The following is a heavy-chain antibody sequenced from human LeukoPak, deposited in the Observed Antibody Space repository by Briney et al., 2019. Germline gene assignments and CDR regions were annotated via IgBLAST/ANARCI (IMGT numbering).Heavy chain of an antibody. CDR1: GFAFSSYA. CDR3: ASAVVPAVVMDYGMDV. Sequence: GGSLRLSCAASGFAFSSYAMSWVRQAPGKGLEWVSAISGSGGSTYYADSVKGRFTISRDNSKNTLYLQMNSLRAEDTAVYYCASAVVPAVVMDYGMDVWGQGTTVTVSS. J-gene: IGHJ6*02. V-gene: IGHV3-23*01. CDR2: ISGSGGST. D-gene: IGHD2-2*01.